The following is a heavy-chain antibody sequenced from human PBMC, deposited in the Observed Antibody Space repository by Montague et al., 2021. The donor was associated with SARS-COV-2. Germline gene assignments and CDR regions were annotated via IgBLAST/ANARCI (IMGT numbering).Heavy chain of an antibody. V-gene: IGHV6-1*01. CDR3: ARTEIQVWSRRWFDP. Sequence: CAISGDSVSSNRAAWDWIRQSPSRGLEWLGRTYYRSKWYNDYAVSVKSRITINPDTSKNQFSLKLSSVTAADTAVYYCARTEIQVWSRRWFDPWGQGTLVTVSS. CDR2: TYYRSKWYN. D-gene: IGHD5-18*01. CDR1: GDSVSSNRAA. J-gene: IGHJ5*02.